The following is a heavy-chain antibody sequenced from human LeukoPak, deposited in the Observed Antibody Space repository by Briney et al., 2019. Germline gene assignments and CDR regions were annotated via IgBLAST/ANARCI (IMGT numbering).Heavy chain of an antibody. CDR1: GLIFNNAW. J-gene: IGHJ3*02. Sequence: GGSLRLSCAASGLIFNNAWMTWVRQVPGKGLEWVGRIKDKTQGATTDYAAPVKGRFAISRDDSKNTVFLQMNSLKVVDTAVYHCTTWDENYSTSAHWDDAFAIWGQGTMVTVSS. V-gene: IGHV3-15*01. CDR3: TTWDENYSTSAHWDDAFAI. D-gene: IGHD6-13*01. CDR2: IKDKTQGATT.